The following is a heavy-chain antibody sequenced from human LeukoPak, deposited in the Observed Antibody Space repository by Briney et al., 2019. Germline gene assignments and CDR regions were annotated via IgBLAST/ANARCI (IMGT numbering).Heavy chain of an antibody. CDR2: INHSGNT. J-gene: IGHJ5*02. V-gene: IGHV4-34*01. D-gene: IGHD2-2*01. Sequence: PSETLSLTCAVYGGPFSGYYWSWLRQPPGKGLEWIGEINHSGNTNYNPSLKSRVTISLDTSKNQFSLKLSSVTAADTAVYYCAKGLPHALFHPWGQGTLVTVSS. CDR3: AKGLPHALFHP. CDR1: GGPFSGYY.